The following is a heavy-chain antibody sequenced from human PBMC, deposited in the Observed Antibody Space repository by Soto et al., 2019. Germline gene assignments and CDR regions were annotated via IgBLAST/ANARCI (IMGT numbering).Heavy chain of an antibody. CDR3: ARTYVVVPAVINWFDP. J-gene: IGHJ5*02. V-gene: IGHV1-18*04. CDR2: ISAYNGNT. CDR1: GYTFTSYG. Sequence: GASVKVSCKASGYTFTSYGISWVRQAPGQGLEWMGWISAYNGNTNYAQKLQGRVTMTTDTSTSTAYMELRSLRSDDTAVYYCARTYVVVPAVINWFDPWGQGTLVTVSS. D-gene: IGHD2-2*01.